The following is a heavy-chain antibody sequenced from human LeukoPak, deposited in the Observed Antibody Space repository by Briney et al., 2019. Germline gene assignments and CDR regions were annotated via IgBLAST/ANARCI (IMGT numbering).Heavy chain of an antibody. J-gene: IGHJ4*02. CDR1: GGAISSGGYY. V-gene: IGHV4-31*11. D-gene: IGHD5-18*01. CDR2: IYYSGST. CDR3: AREDTAMVDY. Sequence: SQTLSLTCAVSGGAISSGGYYWSWIRQHPGKGLEWIGYIYYSGSTYYNPSLKSRVTISVDTSKNQFSLKLSSVTAADTAVYYCAREDTAMVDYWGQGTLVTVSS.